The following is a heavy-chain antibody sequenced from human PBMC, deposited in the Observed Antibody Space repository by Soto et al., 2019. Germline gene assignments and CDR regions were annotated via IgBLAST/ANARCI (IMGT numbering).Heavy chain of an antibody. D-gene: IGHD1-1*01. V-gene: IGHV3-23*01. CDR2: ISDNGGNT. CDR1: GFTFSIVA. J-gene: IGHJ4*02. Sequence: GSLRLSCAASGFTFSIVAMTWVRQAPGKGLEWVSSISDNGGNTDYADSVRGRFTLSRDNSKNTLYLQMNHLKAEDTAVYYCAKLYWNPRYFDYWGQGARVTVSS. CDR3: AKLYWNPRYFDY.